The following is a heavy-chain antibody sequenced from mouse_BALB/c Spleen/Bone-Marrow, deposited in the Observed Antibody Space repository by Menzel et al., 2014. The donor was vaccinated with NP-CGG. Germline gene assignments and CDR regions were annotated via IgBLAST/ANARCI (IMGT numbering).Heavy chain of an antibody. V-gene: IGHV5-17*02. J-gene: IGHJ2*01. CDR3: TRGGNWEDFDY. CDR2: ISSGSITI. D-gene: IGHD4-1*01. Sequence: EVKVVESGGGLVQPGGSRKLSCSASGFSFSSFGMHWVRQAPEKGLEWVAYISSGSITILYADTVKGRFTISRDNPKNTLFLQMTSLRSEDTAMYYCTRGGNWEDFDYWGQGTTLTVSS. CDR1: GFSFSSFG.